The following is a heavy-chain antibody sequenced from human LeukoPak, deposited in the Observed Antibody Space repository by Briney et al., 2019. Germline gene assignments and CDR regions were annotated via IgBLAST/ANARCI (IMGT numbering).Heavy chain of an antibody. J-gene: IGHJ3*02. CDR3: AKDPTITMIVEGDDAFDI. CDR1: GGTFSSYA. Sequence: SVKVSCEASGGTFSSYAISWVRQAPGQGLEWMGGIIPIFGTANYAQKFQGRVTITADESTSTAYMELSSLRSEDTAVYYCAKDPTITMIVEGDDAFDIWGQGTMVTVSS. D-gene: IGHD3-22*01. CDR2: IIPIFGTA. V-gene: IGHV1-69*13.